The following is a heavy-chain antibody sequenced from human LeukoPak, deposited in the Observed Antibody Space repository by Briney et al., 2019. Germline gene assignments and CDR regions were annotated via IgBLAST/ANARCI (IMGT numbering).Heavy chain of an antibody. CDR3: AKAPTGGNILHWFDP. J-gene: IGHJ5*02. CDR1: GFTFSSYA. V-gene: IGHV3-23*01. Sequence: GGSLRLSCAASGFTFSSYAMSWVRQAPGKGLEGVSAISGSGGSTYYADSVKGRFTISRDNSKNTLYLQMNSLRAEDTAVYYCAKAPTGGNILHWFDPWGQGTLVTVSS. CDR2: ISGSGGST. D-gene: IGHD3-16*01.